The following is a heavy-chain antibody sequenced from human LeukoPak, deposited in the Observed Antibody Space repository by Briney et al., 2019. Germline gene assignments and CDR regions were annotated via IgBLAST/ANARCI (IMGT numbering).Heavy chain of an antibody. CDR1: GGSMRSYY. J-gene: IGHJ4*02. Sequence: SETLSLTCTVSGGSMRSYYWSWIRQPPGKGLEWIGYIYYSGSTDYNPSLRSRVTISVDTSKNQLSLRLSSVTAADTAVYYGASSYISSYHFHYWGQGALVTVSS. D-gene: IGHD6-6*01. V-gene: IGHV4-59*08. CDR2: IYYSGST. CDR3: ASSYISSYHFHY.